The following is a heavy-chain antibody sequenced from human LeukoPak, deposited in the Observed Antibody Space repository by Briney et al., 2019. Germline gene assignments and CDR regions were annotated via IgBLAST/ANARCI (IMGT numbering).Heavy chain of an antibody. Sequence: ASVKVSCKASGYTFTDLYIHWVRQAPGQGLEWMGWVNPKTGATRYAQNFRGRVTMTTDTSIATAYMELSRLRSDDTAVYYCARDRYSSSWYYYYYYMDVWGKGTTVTISS. D-gene: IGHD6-13*01. CDR2: VNPKTGAT. J-gene: IGHJ6*03. V-gene: IGHV1-2*02. CDR1: GYTFTDLY. CDR3: ARDRYSSSWYYYYYYMDV.